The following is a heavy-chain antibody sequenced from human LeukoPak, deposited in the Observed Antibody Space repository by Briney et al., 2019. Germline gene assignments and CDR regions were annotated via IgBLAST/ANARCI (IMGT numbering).Heavy chain of an antibody. CDR1: GLAFNSYG. V-gene: IGHV3-23*01. CDR3: TKSPFILKLRSGELWLYPMDV. CDR2: ISDSAVNT. D-gene: IGHD3-16*01. Sequence: GGSLRLSCAASGLAFNSYGMSWVRQAPGKGLEWVSAISDSAVNTYYAASVKGRFTVSRDNSNSTLYLQMNSLRAEDTAVYYCTKSPFILKLRSGELWLYPMDVWGQGTTLTVSS. J-gene: IGHJ6*02.